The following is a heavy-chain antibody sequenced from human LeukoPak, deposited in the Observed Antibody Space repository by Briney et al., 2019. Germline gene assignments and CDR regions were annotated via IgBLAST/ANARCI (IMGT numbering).Heavy chain of an antibody. Sequence: GASVEVSCKASGYTFTGYYMHWVRQAPGQGLEWMGWINPNSGGTNYAQKFQGRVTMTRDTSISTAYMELSKLRSDDTAVYYCARGLYTYYDFWSGGGKFDYWGQGTLVTVSS. J-gene: IGHJ4*02. V-gene: IGHV1-2*02. CDR2: INPNSGGT. CDR3: ARGLYTYYDFWSGGGKFDY. CDR1: GYTFTGYY. D-gene: IGHD3-3*01.